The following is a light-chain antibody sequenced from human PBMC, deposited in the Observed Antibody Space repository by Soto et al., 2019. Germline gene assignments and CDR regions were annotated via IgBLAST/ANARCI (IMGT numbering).Light chain of an antibody. Sequence: DIQMTQSPSSLSASVGDRVTMTCRASQDIGINLGWFQQKPGKAPKRLIYVASSLQSGVPSRFSGSGSGTEFTLTISSLQPEDFASYFCLQHNDYPWTVGQGTKVDSK. CDR2: VAS. J-gene: IGKJ1*01. CDR3: LQHNDYPWT. CDR1: QDIGIN. V-gene: IGKV1-17*01.